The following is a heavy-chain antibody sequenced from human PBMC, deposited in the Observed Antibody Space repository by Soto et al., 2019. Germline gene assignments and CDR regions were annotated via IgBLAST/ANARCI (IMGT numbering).Heavy chain of an antibody. Sequence: SETLSLTCTVSGGSISSYYWSWIRQPPGKGLEWIGYIYYSGSTNYNPSLKSRVTISVDTSKNQFSLKLSSVTAADTAVYYCARTSGESAFDIWGQGTMVTVSS. V-gene: IGHV4-59*08. J-gene: IGHJ3*02. CDR2: IYYSGST. D-gene: IGHD4-17*01. CDR3: ARTSGESAFDI. CDR1: GGSISSYY.